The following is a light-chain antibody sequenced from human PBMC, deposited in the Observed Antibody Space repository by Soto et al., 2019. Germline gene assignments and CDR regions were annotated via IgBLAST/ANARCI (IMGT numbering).Light chain of an antibody. J-gene: IGKJ4*01. CDR2: AAS. CDR3: QQSYSTPLT. V-gene: IGKV1-39*01. Sequence: DTKMTQSPSSLSASVGDRVTITCRPSQSISSYLNWYQQKPGKAPKLLIYAASSLQSGVPSRFSGSGSGTDFTLTISSLQPEDFATYYCQQSYSTPLTFGGGTKVDIK. CDR1: QSISSY.